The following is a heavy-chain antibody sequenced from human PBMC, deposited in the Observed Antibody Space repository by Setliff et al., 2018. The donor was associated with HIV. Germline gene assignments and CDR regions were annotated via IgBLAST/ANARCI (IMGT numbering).Heavy chain of an antibody. CDR3: ARDYFGSLDY. D-gene: IGHD3-10*01. V-gene: IGHV4-61*09. CDR1: GGSISSGSYY. CDR2: IYTSGST. J-gene: IGHJ4*02. Sequence: SETLSLTCTVSGGSISSGSYYWSWIRQPAGKGLEWIGHIYTSGSTNYNPSLESRVTISVDTSKNQVSLKLRSVTAADTAFYYCARDYFGSLDYWGQGTLVTVSS.